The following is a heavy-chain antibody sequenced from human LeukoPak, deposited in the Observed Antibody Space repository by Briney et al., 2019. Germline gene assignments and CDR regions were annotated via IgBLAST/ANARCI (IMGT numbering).Heavy chain of an antibody. Sequence: PSETLSLTCTISGDSIGRINYYWGWIRQPPGKGLEWIVSMSYSGHTYYNPSLKSRVTISVDTSKNQFSLKLSSVTAADTAVYYCARVHIVVVVAATPASLNWFDPWGQGTLVTVSS. CDR3: ARVHIVVVVAATPASLNWFDP. CDR1: GDSIGRINYY. D-gene: IGHD2-15*01. CDR2: MSYSGHT. V-gene: IGHV4-39*07. J-gene: IGHJ5*02.